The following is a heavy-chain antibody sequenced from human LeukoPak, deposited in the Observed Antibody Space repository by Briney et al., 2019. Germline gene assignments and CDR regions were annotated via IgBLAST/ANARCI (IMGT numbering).Heavy chain of an antibody. D-gene: IGHD4-17*01. J-gene: IGHJ4*02. CDR2: INHSGST. CDR1: GGSFSGYY. Sequence: SETLSLTCAVYGGSFSGYYWSWIRQPPGKGLERIGEINHSGSTNYNPSLKSRVTISVDTSKNQFSLKLSSVTAADTAVYYCAAHAHDYGDYHFDYWGQGTLVTVSS. CDR3: AAHAHDYGDYHFDY. V-gene: IGHV4-34*01.